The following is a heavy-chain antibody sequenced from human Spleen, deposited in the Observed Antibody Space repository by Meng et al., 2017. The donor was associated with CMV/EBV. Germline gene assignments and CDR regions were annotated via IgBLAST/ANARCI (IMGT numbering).Heavy chain of an antibody. V-gene: IGHV4-34*01. CDR1: GGSFSGYY. Sequence: GSLRLSCAVYGGSFSGYYWSWIRQPPGKGLELIGEINHSGSTNYNPSLKSRVTISVDTSKNQFSLNLSSVTAADTAVYYCARVLRVYYDFWSGYPPPSYYYGMDVWGQGTTVTVSS. CDR3: ARVLRVYYDFWSGYPPPSYYYGMDV. CDR2: INHSGST. J-gene: IGHJ6*02. D-gene: IGHD3-3*01.